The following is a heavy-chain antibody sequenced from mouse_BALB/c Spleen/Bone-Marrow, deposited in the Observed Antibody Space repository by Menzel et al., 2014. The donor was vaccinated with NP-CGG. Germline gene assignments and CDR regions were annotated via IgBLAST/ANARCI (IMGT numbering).Heavy chain of an antibody. J-gene: IGHJ1*01. D-gene: IGHD1-1*01. CDR2: INPYNGDT. Sequence: VQLQQSGPELVKPGASVKISCKASGYSFTGYFMNWVMQSHGKSLEWIGRINPYNGDTFYNQKFKGKATLTVDKSSSTGHMELRSLASEDSAVYYCAREGGYYYGSSPYFDVWGAGTTVTVSS. CDR3: AREGGYYYGSSPYFDV. V-gene: IGHV1-20*02. CDR1: GYSFTGYF.